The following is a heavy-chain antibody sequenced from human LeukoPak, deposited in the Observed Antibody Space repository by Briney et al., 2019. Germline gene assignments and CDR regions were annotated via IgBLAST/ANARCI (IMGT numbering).Heavy chain of an antibody. CDR2: IYTTGTT. CDR3: AKVAKYYYGSETYFFFDH. J-gene: IGHJ4*02. V-gene: IGHV4-4*07. D-gene: IGHD3-10*01. CDR1: DTSINTYY. Sequence: PSETLSLTCTVSDTSINTYYWSWIRQPAGKGLEWIGHIYTTGTTNYNPSLKSRVTMSIGTSKTQFSLNLRSVTAADTAVYYCAKVAKYYYGSETYFFFDHWGQGTLVTVSS.